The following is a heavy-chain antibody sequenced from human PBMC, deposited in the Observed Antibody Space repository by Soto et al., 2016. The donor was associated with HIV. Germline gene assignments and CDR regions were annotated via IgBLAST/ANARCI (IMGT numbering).Heavy chain of an antibody. CDR3: ARGPRLSGDFDY. V-gene: IGHV4-34*02. CDR2: INHSGST. Sequence: QVQLQQWGSGLLKPSETLSLNCAVYNGSFTDNYWSWIRQPPGKGLEWIGEINHSGSTRYSPSLKSRVTISIDTSKNQFSLKVNSLTAADTAVYYCARGPRLSGDFDYVGPGNPGHRLV. J-gene: IGHJ4*02. D-gene: IGHD7-27*01. CDR1: NGSFTDNY.